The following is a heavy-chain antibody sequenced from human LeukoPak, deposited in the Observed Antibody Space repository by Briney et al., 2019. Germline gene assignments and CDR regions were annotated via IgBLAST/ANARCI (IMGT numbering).Heavy chain of an antibody. CDR1: GYTFTSYG. Sequence: GASVKVSCKASGYTFTSYGISWVRQAPGQGLEWMGWISAYNGNTNYAQKLQGRVTMTTDTSTSTAYMELRSLRSDDTAVYYCARQYYYDSSGYPGFSYYYYGMDVWGQGTTVTVSS. CDR2: ISAYNGNT. CDR3: ARQYYYDSSGYPGFSYYYYGMDV. V-gene: IGHV1-18*01. J-gene: IGHJ6*02. D-gene: IGHD3-22*01.